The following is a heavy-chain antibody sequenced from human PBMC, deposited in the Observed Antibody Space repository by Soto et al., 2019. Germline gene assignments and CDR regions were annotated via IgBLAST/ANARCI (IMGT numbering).Heavy chain of an antibody. D-gene: IGHD3-10*01. V-gene: IGHV4-31*02. J-gene: IGHJ5*02. CDR2: IYYSGST. CDR1: GGSISSGGYY. Sequence: SETLSLTCTVSGGSISSGGYYWSWIRQHPGKGLEWIGYIYYSGSTYYNPSLKSRVTISVDTSKNQFSLKLSSVTAADTAVYYCARQMVRGVISWFDPWGQGTLVTVSS. CDR3: ARQMVRGVISWFDP.